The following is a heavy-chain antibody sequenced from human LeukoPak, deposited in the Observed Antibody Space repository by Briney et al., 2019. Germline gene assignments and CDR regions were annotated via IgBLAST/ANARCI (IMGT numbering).Heavy chain of an antibody. CDR2: IWYDGSNK. V-gene: IGHV3-33*08. D-gene: IGHD5-12*01. CDR1: GFTFSNYG. Sequence: GGSLRLSCAASGFTFSNYGMHWVRQAPGKGLEWVAVIWYDGSNKYYADSVKGRFTISRDNSKNTLYLQMNSLRAEDTAVYYCAGDSGPAIADTGNYFDYWGQGTLVTVSS. CDR3: AGDSGPAIADTGNYFDY. J-gene: IGHJ4*02.